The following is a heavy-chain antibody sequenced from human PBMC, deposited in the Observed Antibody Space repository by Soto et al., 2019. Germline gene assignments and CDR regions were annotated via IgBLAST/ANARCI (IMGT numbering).Heavy chain of an antibody. CDR3: ARDTVAMRTFDI. CDR1: GGSINSGGYY. Sequence: SETLSLTCTVSGGSINSGGYYWSWIRQHPGKGLEWIGYIYYSGNTYYNPSLKSRATISVDTSKNQFSLRLSSVTAADTAVYYCARDTVAMRTFDIWGQGTMVTVSS. CDR2: IYYSGNT. J-gene: IGHJ3*02. D-gene: IGHD4-17*01. V-gene: IGHV4-31*03.